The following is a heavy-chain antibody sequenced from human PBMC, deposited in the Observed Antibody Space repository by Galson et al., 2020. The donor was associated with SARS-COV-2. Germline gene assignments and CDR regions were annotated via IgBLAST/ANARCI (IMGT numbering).Heavy chain of an antibody. CDR3: ARAVGTAAFYYWYFDL. V-gene: IGHV3-21*01. Sequence: VGSLRLSCPASGLALNKYTMNWVRQAPGKGLEWLSSMSTSCTQIFYAASVSGRFTIPSDDARNSLYLQMNSLSSEDTAVYYCARAVGTAAFYYWYFDLGGRGTLVTVSS. J-gene: IGHJ2*01. CDR1: GLALNKYT. CDR2: MSTSCTQI. D-gene: IGHD1-26*01.